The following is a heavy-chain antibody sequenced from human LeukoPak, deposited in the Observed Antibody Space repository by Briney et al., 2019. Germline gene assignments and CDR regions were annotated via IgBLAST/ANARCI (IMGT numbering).Heavy chain of an antibody. CDR2: IRYDGSNK. CDR3: AKDGLDGSGSSNYYYYGMDV. V-gene: IGHV3-30*02. CDR1: GFTFSSYG. J-gene: IGHJ6*02. Sequence: PGGSLRLSCAASGFTFSSYGMHWVRQAPGKGLEWVAFIRYDGSNKYYADSVKGRFTISRGNSKNTLYLQMNSLRAEDTAVYYCAKDGLDGSGSSNYYYYGMDVWGQGTTVTVSS. D-gene: IGHD3-10*01.